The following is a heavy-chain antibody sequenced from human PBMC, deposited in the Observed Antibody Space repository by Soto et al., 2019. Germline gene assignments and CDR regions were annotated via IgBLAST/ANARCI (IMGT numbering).Heavy chain of an antibody. V-gene: IGHV1-69*13. J-gene: IGHJ2*01. D-gene: IGHD1-20*01. CDR1: GGTFSRYA. Sequence: SVKVSCKASGGTFSRYAISWVRQAPGQGLEWMGGIIPTFGTANYAQKFQGRVTITADESTSTAYMELSSLRSEDTAVYYCARGRVTGTTLHWYFDLWGRGTLVTVSS. CDR3: ARGRVTGTTLHWYFDL. CDR2: IIPTFGTA.